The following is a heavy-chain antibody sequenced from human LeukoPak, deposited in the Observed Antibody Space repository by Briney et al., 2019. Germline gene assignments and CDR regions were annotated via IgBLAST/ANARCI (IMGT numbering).Heavy chain of an antibody. CDR2: IFYSGST. CDR1: GDSISSYY. Sequence: SETLSLTCTVSGDSISSYYWSWIRQPPGKGLEWIGYIFYSGSTNYNPSLKSRVTISVDTSKNQFSLKLSSVTAADTAVYYCARSSSWYGTNYWGQGTLVTVSS. J-gene: IGHJ4*02. CDR3: ARSSSWYGTNY. V-gene: IGHV4-59*01. D-gene: IGHD6-13*01.